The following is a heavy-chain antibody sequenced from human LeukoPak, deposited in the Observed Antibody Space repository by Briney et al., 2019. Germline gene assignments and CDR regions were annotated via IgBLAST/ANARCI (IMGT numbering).Heavy chain of an antibody. Sequence: ASVKVSCKASGYTFTDYFIHWVRQAPGQGLEWMGWINPNIGDASYAQKFQDRVTMTRDRSINTAYMELSRLTSDDTAVYYCARMALDGGNSIGFDSWGQGTLVTVSS. V-gene: IGHV1-2*02. CDR3: ARMALDGGNSIGFDS. D-gene: IGHD4-23*01. CDR1: GYTFTDYF. CDR2: INPNIGDA. J-gene: IGHJ5*01.